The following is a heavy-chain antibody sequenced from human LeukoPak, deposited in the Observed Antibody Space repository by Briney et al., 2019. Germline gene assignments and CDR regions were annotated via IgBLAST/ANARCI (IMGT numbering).Heavy chain of an antibody. V-gene: IGHV5-51*01. CDR1: GYSFTTHW. D-gene: IGHD5-24*01. CDR3: ARRDGYGAYDI. CDR2: IYPGDSDT. J-gene: IGHJ3*02. Sequence: GESLQISCKASGYSFTTHWIGWVRQMPEKGLEWMGIIYPGDSDTRYSPSFQGQVTISADKSISTAYLQWSSLKASDTAMYYCARRDGYGAYDIWGQGTMVTVSS.